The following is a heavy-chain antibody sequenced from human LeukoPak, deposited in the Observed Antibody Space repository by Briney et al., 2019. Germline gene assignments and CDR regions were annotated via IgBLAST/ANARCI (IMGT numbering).Heavy chain of an antibody. CDR2: IYSGGST. D-gene: IGHD5-18*01. J-gene: IGHJ4*02. Sequence: GGSLRLSCAASGFTVSSNYMSWVRQAPGKGLEWVSVIYSGGSTYYADSVKGRFTISRDNSKNTLYLQMNSLRAEDTAVYYCAKSDTAMPNPFDYWGQGTLVTVSS. CDR3: AKSDTAMPNPFDY. CDR1: GFTVSSNY. V-gene: IGHV3-53*01.